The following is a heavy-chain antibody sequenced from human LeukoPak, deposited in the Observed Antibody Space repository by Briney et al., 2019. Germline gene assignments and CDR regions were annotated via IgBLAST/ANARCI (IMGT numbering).Heavy chain of an antibody. V-gene: IGHV1-2*02. D-gene: IGHD3-22*01. CDR3: ARDPWYYDSSGYYDY. CDR2: INPNSGGT. CDR1: GYTFTGYY. Sequence: ASVKVSCKASGYTFTGYYMHWVRQAPGQGLEWMGWINPNSGGTNYAQKFQGRVTMTRDTSISTAYMELSRLRSDDTAVYYCARDPWYYDSSGYYDYWGQGTLVTVSS. J-gene: IGHJ4*02.